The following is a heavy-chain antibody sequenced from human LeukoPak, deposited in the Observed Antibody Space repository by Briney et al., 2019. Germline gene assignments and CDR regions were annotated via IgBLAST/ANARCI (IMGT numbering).Heavy chain of an antibody. Sequence: ASVKVSCKASGYTFTSYDINWVRQATGQGLEWMGWMNPNSGNTGYAQKFQGRVTITRNTSISTAYVELSSLRSEDTAVYYCARGGIYCSSTSCYLDPWGQGTLVTVSS. D-gene: IGHD2-2*01. CDR1: GYTFTSYD. J-gene: IGHJ5*02. CDR3: ARGGIYCSSTSCYLDP. CDR2: MNPNSGNT. V-gene: IGHV1-8*03.